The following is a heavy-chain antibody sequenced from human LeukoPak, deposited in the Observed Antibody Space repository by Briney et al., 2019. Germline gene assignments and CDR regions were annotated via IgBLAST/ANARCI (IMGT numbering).Heavy chain of an antibody. Sequence: GGSLRLSCAASGFTFSSYSMNWVRQAPGKGLEWVSSISSSSSYIYYADSVKGRFTISRDNAKNSLYLQMNSLRAEDTAVYYCARGPGDFDASDIWGQGTVVTVSS. V-gene: IGHV3-21*01. D-gene: IGHD1-14*01. CDR1: GFTFSSYS. CDR3: ARGPGDFDASDI. J-gene: IGHJ3*02. CDR2: ISSSSSYI.